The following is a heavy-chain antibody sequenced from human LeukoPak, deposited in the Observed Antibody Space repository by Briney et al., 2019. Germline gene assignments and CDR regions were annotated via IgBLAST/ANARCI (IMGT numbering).Heavy chain of an antibody. CDR1: GGSFSGYY. Sequence: PSETLSLTCAVYGGSFSGYYWSWIRQPPGKGLEWIGEINHSGSTNYNPSLKSRVTISVDTSKNQFSLKLHSVTAADTAVYYCARESHYDSSGYNYFDYWGQGTLVTVSS. CDR3: ARESHYDSSGYNYFDY. J-gene: IGHJ4*02. CDR2: INHSGST. D-gene: IGHD3-22*01. V-gene: IGHV4-34*01.